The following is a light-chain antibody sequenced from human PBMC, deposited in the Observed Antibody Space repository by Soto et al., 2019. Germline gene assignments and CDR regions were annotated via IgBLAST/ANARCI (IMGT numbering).Light chain of an antibody. CDR3: QQYNVYSWT. CDR2: EAS. Sequence: IQMTRSPSSLSASVGYRVTITCRASQNINSWFAWYQQKPGKAPKLLIYEASSLEKGVPARFGGSGSGTEFTLTISSLQPDDFATYYCQQYNVYSWTFGQGTKVAIK. J-gene: IGKJ1*01. V-gene: IGKV1-5*03. CDR1: QNINSW.